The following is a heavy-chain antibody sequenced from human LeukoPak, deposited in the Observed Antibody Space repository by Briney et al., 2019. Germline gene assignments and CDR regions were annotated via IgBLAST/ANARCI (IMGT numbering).Heavy chain of an antibody. CDR3: ARVLRYCSGGNCYSGGLGYMDV. CDR1: GFTFSTYS. V-gene: IGHV3-21*04. J-gene: IGHJ6*03. CDR2: ISSGGMWI. D-gene: IGHD2-15*01. Sequence: PGGSLRLSCAASGFTFSTYSMNWVRQAPGKGLEWLSSISSGGMWIYYADSLKGRFTISRDNAKNSLFLQMNSLRAEDTAVYYCARVLRYCSGGNCYSGGLGYMDVWGKGTTVTIS.